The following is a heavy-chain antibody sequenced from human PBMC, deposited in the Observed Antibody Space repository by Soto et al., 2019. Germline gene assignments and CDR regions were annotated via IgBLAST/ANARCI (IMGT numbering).Heavy chain of an antibody. J-gene: IGHJ4*02. CDR3: ARGPRLCCDY. CDR2: INHSGST. D-gene: IGHD3-10*02. CDR1: GFTVSSNY. V-gene: IGHV4-34*01. Sequence: PGGSLRLSCAASGFTVSSNYMSWVRQAPGKGLEWIGEINHSGSTNYNPSLKSRVTISVDTSKNQFSLKLSSVTAADTAVYYCARGPRLCCDYRGRGCLVRVAS.